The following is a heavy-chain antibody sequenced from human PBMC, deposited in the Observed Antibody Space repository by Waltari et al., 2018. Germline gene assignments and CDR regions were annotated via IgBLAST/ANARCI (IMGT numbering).Heavy chain of an antibody. J-gene: IGHJ4*02. CDR2: ISNDGNYI. D-gene: IGHD1-26*01. V-gene: IGHV3-30*03. CDR3: ARRGWEILRGFDY. Sequence: QVQLVESGGGVVQPGRSLRLSCAASGCTFSGYGMRWVRQAPGKGLEWVAVISNDGNYIYNADSVKGRYTISRDNSKNTVFLQMNSLKSEDTAVYYCARRGWEILRGFDYWGQGTLVTVSS. CDR1: GCTFSGYG.